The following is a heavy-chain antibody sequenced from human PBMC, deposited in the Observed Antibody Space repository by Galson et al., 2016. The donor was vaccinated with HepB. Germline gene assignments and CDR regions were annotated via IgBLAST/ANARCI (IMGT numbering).Heavy chain of an antibody. D-gene: IGHD6-13*01. CDR3: TRTISATAGID. V-gene: IGHV3-48*01. Sequence: SLRLSCAASGFTFSNYGMHWIRQAPGKGLEWVSYISSSSSTIYYADSVKGRFTISRDNAKNSLYLHMSSLRAEDTALYYCTRTISATAGIDWGQGTLVTVSS. J-gene: IGHJ4*02. CDR1: GFTFSNYG. CDR2: ISSSSSTI.